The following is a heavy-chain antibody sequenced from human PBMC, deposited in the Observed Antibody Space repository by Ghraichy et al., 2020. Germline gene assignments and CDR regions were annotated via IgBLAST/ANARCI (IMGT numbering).Heavy chain of an antibody. CDR3: ARAMAGDFDY. CDR1: SDSFTFYY. CDR2: VYYTGST. D-gene: IGHD6-19*01. Sequence: SETLSLSCDVSSDSFTFYYWHWIRQPPGKGLEWIGQVYYTGSTNYSPSLNSRVAISIDTSKTHLYLSLRSVTAADTAVYYCARAMAGDFDYWGEGSVVTVSS. J-gene: IGHJ4*02. V-gene: IGHV4-59*01.